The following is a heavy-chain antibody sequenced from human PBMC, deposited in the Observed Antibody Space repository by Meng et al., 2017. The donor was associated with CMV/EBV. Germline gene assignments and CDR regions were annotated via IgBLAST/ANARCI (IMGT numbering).Heavy chain of an antibody. D-gene: IGHD3-3*01. CDR3: TTIPSDYDFWSGYY. CDR1: GFTVSNAW. Sequence: SGFTVSNAWMSWVRQAPGKGLEWVGRIKSKTDGGTTDYAAPVKGRFTISRDDSKNTLYLQMNSLKTEDTAVYYCTTIPSDYDFWSGYYWGQGTLVTVSS. J-gene: IGHJ4*02. CDR2: IKSKTDGGTT. V-gene: IGHV3-15*01.